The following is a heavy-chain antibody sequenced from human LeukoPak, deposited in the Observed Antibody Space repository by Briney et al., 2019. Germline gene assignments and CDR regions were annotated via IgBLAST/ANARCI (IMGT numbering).Heavy chain of an antibody. J-gene: IGHJ4*02. CDR1: GGTFSSYA. CDR2: IIPIFGTA. Sequence: SVKVSCKASGGTFSSYAISWVRQAPGQGLEWMGGIIPIFGTANYAQKFQGRVTITADESTSTAYMELSSLRSEDTAVYYCAVGYCSSTSCYTGGAFDYWGQGTLVTVSS. V-gene: IGHV1-69*13. D-gene: IGHD2-2*02. CDR3: AVGYCSSTSCYTGGAFDY.